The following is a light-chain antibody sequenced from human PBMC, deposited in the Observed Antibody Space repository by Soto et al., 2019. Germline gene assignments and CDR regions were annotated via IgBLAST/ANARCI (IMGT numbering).Light chain of an antibody. Sequence: DIQMTQSPSSVSASVGDRVTITCRASQAIDSWLAWYQQKPGEAPKLLIFTGSLLHSGVPPRFSGSGSGTDFTLTISSLQPEDFAVYYCQQYGSSQWTFGQGTKVEIK. V-gene: IGKV1-12*01. CDR3: QQYGSSQWT. J-gene: IGKJ1*01. CDR2: TGS. CDR1: QAIDSW.